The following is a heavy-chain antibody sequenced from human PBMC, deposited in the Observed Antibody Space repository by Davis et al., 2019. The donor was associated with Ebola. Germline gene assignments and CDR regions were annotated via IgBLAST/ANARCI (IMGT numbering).Heavy chain of an antibody. D-gene: IGHD2-8*01. CDR3: AEGGTNNFLGAN. Sequence: PGRSLRLSCAASGFTFSTYAMSWVRQAPGGGLEWVSGITASGADIKYADSVRGRFSISRDDSKNTLYLQMDSLRAEDTAVFYCAEGGTNNFLGANWGQGTLVTVSS. CDR2: ITASGADI. V-gene: IGHV3-23*01. J-gene: IGHJ4*02. CDR1: GFTFSTYA.